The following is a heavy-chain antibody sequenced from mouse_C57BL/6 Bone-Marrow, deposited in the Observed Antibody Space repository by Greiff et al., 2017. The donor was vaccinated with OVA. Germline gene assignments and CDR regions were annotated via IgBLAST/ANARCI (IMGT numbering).Heavy chain of an antibody. CDR2: ISSGSSTI. D-gene: IGHD2-5*01. CDR1: GFTFSDYG. Sequence: EVQLQESGGGLVKPGGSLKLSCAASGFTFSDYGMHWVRQAPEKGLEWVAYISSGSSTIYYADTVKGRFTISRDNAKNTLFLQMTSLRSDDTAMYYCAREGYSNLYYYAMDYWGQGTSVTVSS. V-gene: IGHV5-17*01. J-gene: IGHJ4*01. CDR3: AREGYSNLYYYAMDY.